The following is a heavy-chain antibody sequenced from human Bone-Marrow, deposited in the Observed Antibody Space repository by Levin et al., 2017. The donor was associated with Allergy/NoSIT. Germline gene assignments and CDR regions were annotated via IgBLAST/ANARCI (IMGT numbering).Heavy chain of an antibody. Sequence: HGESLKISCAASGFTFSSYSMNWVRQAPGKGLEWVSSISSSSSYIYYADSVKGRFTISRDNAKNSLYLQMNSLRAEDTAVYYCARDIGPGRYYVVSFEYYFDYWGQGTLVTVSS. D-gene: IGHD1-26*01. CDR3: ARDIGPGRYYVVSFEYYFDY. V-gene: IGHV3-21*01. CDR1: GFTFSSYS. J-gene: IGHJ4*02. CDR2: ISSSSSYI.